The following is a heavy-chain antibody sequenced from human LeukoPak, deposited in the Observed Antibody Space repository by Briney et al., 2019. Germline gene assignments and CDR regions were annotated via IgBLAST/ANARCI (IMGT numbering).Heavy chain of an antibody. D-gene: IGHD2-21*02. J-gene: IGHJ1*01. CDR3: ARSTCCGGDCYGVEYFQH. V-gene: IGHV1-46*01. CDR1: GYTFTSYY. CDR2: INPSGGST. Sequence: ASVKVSCKASGYTFTSYYMHWVRQAPGQGLEWMGIINPSGGSTSYAQKFQGRVTMTRDMSTSTVYMELSSLRSEDTAVYYCARSTCCGGDCYGVEYFQHWGQGTLVTVSS.